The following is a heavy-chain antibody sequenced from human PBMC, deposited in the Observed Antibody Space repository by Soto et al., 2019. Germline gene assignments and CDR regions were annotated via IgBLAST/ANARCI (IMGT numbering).Heavy chain of an antibody. CDR3: ASATVVAVTFDF. CDR1: GFAFRSYN. V-gene: IGHV3-21*01. D-gene: IGHD2-15*01. Sequence: GGSLRLSCAASGFAFRSYNRNWVRQAPGKGLEWVASISSGSSNIYYADSVKGRFTISRDNAKNSLFLQMDSLRAEDSAVYYCASATVVAVTFDFWGQGTMVTVSS. CDR2: ISSGSSNI. J-gene: IGHJ4*02.